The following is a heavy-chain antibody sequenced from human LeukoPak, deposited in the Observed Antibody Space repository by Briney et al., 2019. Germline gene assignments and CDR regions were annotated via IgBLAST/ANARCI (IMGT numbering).Heavy chain of an antibody. Sequence: GASLRLSCAASGFTFSSYSMNWVRQAPGKGLEWVSYISSSSSTIYYADSVKGRFTISRDNAKNSLYLQMNSLRDEDTAVYYCAREVGATKSDAFDIWGQGTMVTVSS. J-gene: IGHJ3*02. CDR3: AREVGATKSDAFDI. V-gene: IGHV3-48*02. CDR2: ISSSSSTI. CDR1: GFTFSSYS. D-gene: IGHD1-26*01.